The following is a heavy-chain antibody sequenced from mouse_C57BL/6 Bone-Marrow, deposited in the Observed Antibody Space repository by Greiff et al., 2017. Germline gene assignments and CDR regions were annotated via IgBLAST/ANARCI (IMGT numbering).Heavy chain of an antibody. CDR1: GYTFTSYW. CDR2: INPSNGGT. CDR3: ARRGSYGSTIDY. J-gene: IGHJ2*01. V-gene: IGHV1-53*01. Sequence: VKLQQPGTELVKPGASVKLSCKASGYTFTSYWMHWVKQRPGQGLEWIGNINPSNGGTNYNEKFKSKATLTVDKSSSTAYMQLSSLTSEDSAVYSCARRGSYGSTIDYWGQGTTLTVSS. D-gene: IGHD1-1*01.